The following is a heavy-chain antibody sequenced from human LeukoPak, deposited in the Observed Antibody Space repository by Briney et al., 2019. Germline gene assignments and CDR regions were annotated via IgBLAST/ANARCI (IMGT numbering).Heavy chain of an antibody. Sequence: SQTLSLTCGISGDSVSSNSAAWNWIRQSPSRGLHWLGRTYHRSKWHNDYAVSVKSRITINADTSKNQFSLQLNSVTPEDTAVYFRERAAYEILTGSTLWYFDHWGQGTLVTVSS. V-gene: IGHV6-1*01. CDR3: ERAAYEILTGSTLWYFDH. D-gene: IGHD3-9*01. J-gene: IGHJ4*02. CDR2: TYHRSKWHN. CDR1: GDSVSSNSAA.